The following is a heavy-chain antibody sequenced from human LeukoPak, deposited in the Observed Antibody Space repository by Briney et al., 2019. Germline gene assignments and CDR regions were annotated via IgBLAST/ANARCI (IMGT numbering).Heavy chain of an antibody. CDR2: IYYSGST. D-gene: IGHD2-21*01. J-gene: IGHJ4*02. V-gene: IGHV4-39*07. Sequence: SETLSLTCTVSGGSISGSSYYWGWIRQPPGKGLEWIGSIYYSGSTYYNPSLKSRVTISVDTSKNQFSLKLSSVTAADTAVYYCARAWVMDYFDYWGQGTLVTVSS. CDR1: GGSISGSSYY. CDR3: ARAWVMDYFDY.